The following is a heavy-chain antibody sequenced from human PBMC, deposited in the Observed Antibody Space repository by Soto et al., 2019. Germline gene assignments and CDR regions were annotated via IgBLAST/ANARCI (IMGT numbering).Heavy chain of an antibody. Sequence: QVQLVQSGAEVKKPGASVKVSCKASGYTFTSYAMHWVRQAPGQRLEWMGWINAGNRNTKYSQKFQGRVTITRDTSASTAYMELSSLRSEDTAVYYCAKSTGLLWFGELSNWGQGTLVTVSS. V-gene: IGHV1-3*01. CDR1: GYTFTSYA. CDR2: INAGNRNT. CDR3: AKSTGLLWFGELSN. J-gene: IGHJ4*02. D-gene: IGHD3-10*01.